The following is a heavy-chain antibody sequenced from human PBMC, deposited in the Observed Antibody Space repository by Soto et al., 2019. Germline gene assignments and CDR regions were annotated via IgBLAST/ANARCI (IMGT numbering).Heavy chain of an antibody. V-gene: IGHV3-30-3*01. CDR2: ISYDGSNK. J-gene: IGHJ4*02. CDR3: ARDPGGTDFAEWPYYFDY. D-gene: IGHD3-3*01. CDR1: GFTFSSYA. Sequence: PGGSLRLACAASGFTFSSYAMHWVRQAPGKGLEWVAVISYDGSNKYYADSVKGRFTISRDNSKNTLYLQMNSLRAEDTAVYYCARDPGGTDFAEWPYYFDYWGQGTLVTVSS.